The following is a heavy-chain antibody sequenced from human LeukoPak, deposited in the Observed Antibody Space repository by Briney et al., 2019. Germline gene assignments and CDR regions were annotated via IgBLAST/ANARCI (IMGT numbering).Heavy chain of an antibody. CDR1: GGSISSYY. J-gene: IGHJ6*03. CDR3: ARATAAGPPHYYYYMDV. CDR2: IYTSGST. V-gene: IGHV4-4*09. Sequence: SETLSLTCTVSGGSISSYYWSWIRQPAGKGLEWIGYIYTSGSTNYNPSLKSRVTISVDTSKNQFSLKLSSVTAADTAVYYCARATAAGPPHYYYYMDVWGKGTTVPVSS. D-gene: IGHD6-13*01.